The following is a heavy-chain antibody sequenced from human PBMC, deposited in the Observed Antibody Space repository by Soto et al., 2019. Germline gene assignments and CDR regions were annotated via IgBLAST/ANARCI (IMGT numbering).Heavy chain of an antibody. D-gene: IGHD3-16*01. CDR1: GYTFNNYI. Sequence: QVQLVQSGAEVKKPXASVKVSCKASGYTFNNYIITWVRQAPGHGLEWMGWINGFNGDTKYAQKLQGRVTMTADTSTSTAYMELRSLRSDDTGVYYCAREMITATFFDYWGQGTLVTVSS. J-gene: IGHJ4*02. CDR2: INGFNGDT. CDR3: AREMITATFFDY. V-gene: IGHV1-18*01.